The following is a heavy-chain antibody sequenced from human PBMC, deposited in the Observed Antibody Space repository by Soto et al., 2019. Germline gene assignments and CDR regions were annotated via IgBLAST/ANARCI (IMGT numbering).Heavy chain of an antibody. CDR1: GFTFSSYG. CDR2: IWYDGSNK. Sequence: QVQLVESGGGVVQPGRSLRLSCAASGFTFSSYGMHWVRQAPGKGLEWVAVIWYDGSNKYYADSVKGRFTISRDNSKNTLYLQMNGLRAEDTAVYYCAREGVTMTTVCNFDYGGQGTLVTVSS. V-gene: IGHV3-33*01. CDR3: AREGVTMTTVCNFDY. J-gene: IGHJ4*02. D-gene: IGHD3-22*01.